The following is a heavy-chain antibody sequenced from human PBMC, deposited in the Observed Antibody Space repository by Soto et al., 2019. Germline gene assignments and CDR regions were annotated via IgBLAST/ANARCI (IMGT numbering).Heavy chain of an antibody. CDR2: IIPILGIA. V-gene: IGHV1-69*04. D-gene: IGHD3-16*01. CDR1: GGTFSSYT. J-gene: IGHJ6*02. Sequence: GASVKVSCKASGGTFSSYTISWVRQAPGQGLEWMGRIIPILGIANYAQKFQGRVTITADKSTSTAYMELNSLRAEDTALYHCAKDRTVLGYYYGMDVWGQGTTVTVSS. CDR3: AKDRTVLGYYYGMDV.